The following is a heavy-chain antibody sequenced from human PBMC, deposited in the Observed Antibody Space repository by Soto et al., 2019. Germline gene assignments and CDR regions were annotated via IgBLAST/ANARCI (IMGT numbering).Heavy chain of an antibody. Sequence: AISGDSVSSNSATWNWIRQSPSRGLEWLGRTYYRSKWYNEYAVSVKSRITINPDTSKNQFSLQLNSVTPEDTAVYYCARATRTWFDPWGQGTLVTVSS. CDR1: GDSVSSNSAT. CDR3: ARATRTWFDP. V-gene: IGHV6-1*01. CDR2: TYYRSKWYN. J-gene: IGHJ5*02. D-gene: IGHD4-17*01.